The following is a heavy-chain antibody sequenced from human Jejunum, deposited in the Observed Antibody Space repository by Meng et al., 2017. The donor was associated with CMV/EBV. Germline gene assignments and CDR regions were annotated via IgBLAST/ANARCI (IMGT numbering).Heavy chain of an antibody. Sequence: CETSGYKFSDYYRHWVRQAPGQGLEWMGRINPNTGGTNVEQRFQGRVTMTRDASITTAYMELSRLRYDDTAVYYCARDFVRGQTYWGQGTLVTVSS. J-gene: IGHJ4*02. CDR3: ARDFVRGQTY. V-gene: IGHV1-2*06. D-gene: IGHD2-8*01. CDR1: GYKFSDYY. CDR2: INPNTGGT.